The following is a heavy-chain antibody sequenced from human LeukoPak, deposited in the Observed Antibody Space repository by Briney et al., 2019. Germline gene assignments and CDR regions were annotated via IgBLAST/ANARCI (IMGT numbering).Heavy chain of an antibody. J-gene: IGHJ4*02. CDR1: GYSFTSYW. D-gene: IGHD2-2*01. CDR3: ARLLGPYCSSTSCYEYFDY. CDR2: IYPGDSDT. Sequence: GESLKISCKGSGYSFTSYWIGWVHQMPGKGLEWMGIIYPGDSDTRYSPSFQGQVTISADKSISTAYLQWSSLKASDTAMYYCARLLGPYCSSTSCYEYFDYWGQGTLVTVSS. V-gene: IGHV5-51*07.